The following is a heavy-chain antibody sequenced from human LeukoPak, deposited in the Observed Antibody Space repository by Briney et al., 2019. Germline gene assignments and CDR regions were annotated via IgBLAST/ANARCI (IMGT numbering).Heavy chain of an antibody. CDR1: GFTFSSSW. Sequence: GGSLRLSCAASGFTFSSSWMHWVRQAPGKGLVWVSRIKSDGSGATYADSVKGRFTISRDNAKNTLYLQMNSLRAEDTAVYYCARALEYYYGSGSYYGYYYYYMDVWGKGTTVTVSS. CDR2: IKSDGSGA. D-gene: IGHD3-10*01. J-gene: IGHJ6*03. CDR3: ARALEYYYGSGSYYGYYYYYMDV. V-gene: IGHV3-74*03.